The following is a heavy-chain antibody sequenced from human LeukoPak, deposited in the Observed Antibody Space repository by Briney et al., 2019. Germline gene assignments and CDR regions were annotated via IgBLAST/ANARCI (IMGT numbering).Heavy chain of an antibody. CDR2: ISYDGSNK. V-gene: IGHV3-30*18. D-gene: IGHD2-21*02. CDR1: GLTLTSYG. J-gene: IGHJ4*02. Sequence: RGSLRPSCAASGLTLTSYGMHWVRQAPGKWLEWVAVISYDGSNKYYADSVKGRFTISRDNSKNTLYLQMNSLRAEDTAVYYCAKDKVVVTAHFDYWGQGTLVTVSS. CDR3: AKDKVVVTAHFDY.